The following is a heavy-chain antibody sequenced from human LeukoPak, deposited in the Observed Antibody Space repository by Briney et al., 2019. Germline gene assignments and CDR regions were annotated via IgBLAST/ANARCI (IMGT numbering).Heavy chain of an antibody. CDR1: GFTVSSNY. D-gene: IGHD3-22*01. Sequence: PGGSLRLSCAASGFTVSSNYMSWVRQAPGKGLEWVSVIYSGGSTYYADSVKGRFTISRDNSKNTLYLQMNSLRAEDTAVYYCARDRRYYDSSGAFGIWGQGTMVTVSS. CDR3: ARDRRYYDSSGAFGI. J-gene: IGHJ3*02. V-gene: IGHV3-53*01. CDR2: IYSGGST.